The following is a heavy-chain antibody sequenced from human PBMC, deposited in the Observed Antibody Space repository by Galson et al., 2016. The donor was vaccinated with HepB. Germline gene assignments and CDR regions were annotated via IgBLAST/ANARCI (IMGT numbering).Heavy chain of an antibody. V-gene: IGHV3-23*01. CDR3: AKDYSGSYPIYYFDY. D-gene: IGHD1-26*01. CDR1: GFTFSNYA. Sequence: SLRLSCAASGFTFSNYAMNWVRQAPGKGLEWVSVISGRGGSTYYADSVKGRLTISRDNSKNTLYLQMNSLRAEDTAVYFCAKDYSGSYPIYYFDYWGQGTLVTVSS. CDR2: ISGRGGST. J-gene: IGHJ4*02.